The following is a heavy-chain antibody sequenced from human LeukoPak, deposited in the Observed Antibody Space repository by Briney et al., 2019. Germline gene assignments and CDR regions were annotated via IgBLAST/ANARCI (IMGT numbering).Heavy chain of an antibody. J-gene: IGHJ6*03. CDR1: GYSFTSYW. D-gene: IGHD1-7*01. CDR2: IYPGDSDT. V-gene: IGHV5-51*01. CDR3: ARHRPGTGTTSDYYMDV. Sequence: GESLKISCKGSGYSFTSYWIGWVRQMPGKGLEWMGIIYPGDSDTRYSPSFQGQVTISADKSISAAYLQWSSLKASDTAMYYCARHRPGTGTTSDYYMDVWGKGTTVTVSS.